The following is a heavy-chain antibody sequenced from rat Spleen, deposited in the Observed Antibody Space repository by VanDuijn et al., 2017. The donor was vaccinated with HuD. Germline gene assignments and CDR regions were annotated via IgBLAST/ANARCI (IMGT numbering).Heavy chain of an antibody. CDR1: GFTFSNYG. D-gene: IGHD1-4*01. J-gene: IGHJ1*01. CDR3: ATDRGYTPWYFDF. CDR2: ISPSGGST. V-gene: IGHV5-19*01. Sequence: EVQLVESGGGLVQPGRSMKLSCAASGFTFSNYGMHWIPQAPTNGLAWVASISPSGGSTYYRDSVKGRFTISRDNAKRTLYLQMDSLRSEDTATYYCATDRGYTPWYFDFWGPGTMVTVSS.